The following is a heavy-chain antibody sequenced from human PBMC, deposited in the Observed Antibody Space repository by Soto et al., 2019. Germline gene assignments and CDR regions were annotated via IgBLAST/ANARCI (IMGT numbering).Heavy chain of an antibody. CDR1: GFTFTAYA. CDR2: ISNDGSKK. J-gene: IGHJ3*01. D-gene: IGHD2-15*01. V-gene: IGHV3-30-3*01. CDR3: GRVLQYCGGGACYSGDAFDF. Sequence: PGGSLRLSCAASGFTFTAYAMNWVRQTPGKGLEWVAGISNDGSKKYYPDSVKGRFTISRDNSKNTLYLQLNSLTPEDTAVYFCGRVLQYCGGGACYSGDAFDFWGQGTMATVSS.